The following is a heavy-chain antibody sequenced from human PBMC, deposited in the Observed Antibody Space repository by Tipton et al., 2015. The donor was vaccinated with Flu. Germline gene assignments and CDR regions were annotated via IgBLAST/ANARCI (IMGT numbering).Heavy chain of an antibody. D-gene: IGHD5-24*01. CDR3: GRGIEMATIYNYFYGMDV. CDR2: IIPILGIA. CDR1: GGTFSSYA. V-gene: IGHV1-69*09. J-gene: IGHJ6*02. Sequence: QLVQSGAEVKKPGSSGKVSCKASGGTFSSYAISWVRQAPGQGLEWMGRIIPILGIANYAQKFQGRVTITADKSTSTAYMELSSLRSEDTAVYYCGRGIEMATIYNYFYGMDVWGQGPPVTVSS.